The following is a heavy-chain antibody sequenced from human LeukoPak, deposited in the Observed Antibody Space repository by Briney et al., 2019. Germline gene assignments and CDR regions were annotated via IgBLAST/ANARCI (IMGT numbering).Heavy chain of an antibody. V-gene: IGHV5-51*01. D-gene: IGHD3-10*01. Sequence: GESLKISCECSGYSFTSYWIGWVRQMPGKGLEWMGITYPADSDTRYSPSFRGQVTISADKSISTTYLQWISLKASHTAMYYCARPMTRGQGDAFDIWGQGKMVTVSS. CDR3: ARPMTRGQGDAFDI. CDR2: TYPADSDT. J-gene: IGHJ3*02. CDR1: GYSFTSYW.